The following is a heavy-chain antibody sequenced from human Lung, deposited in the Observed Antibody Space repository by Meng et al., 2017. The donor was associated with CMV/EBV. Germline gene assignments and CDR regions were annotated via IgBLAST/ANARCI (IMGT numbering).Heavy chain of an antibody. Sequence: GESLKISCAASGFTFSDYAMHWVRQAPGKGLEWVTVISNDGRNKYYADSVKGRFTISRDNSENTLHLQMNSLRAEDTAVYYCARDSAGALVVIPARGYYFVYWGQGTLVTVSS. V-gene: IGHV3-30*04. J-gene: IGHJ4*02. CDR3: ARDSAGALVVIPARGYYFVY. D-gene: IGHD2-2*01. CDR2: ISNDGRNK. CDR1: GFTFSDYA.